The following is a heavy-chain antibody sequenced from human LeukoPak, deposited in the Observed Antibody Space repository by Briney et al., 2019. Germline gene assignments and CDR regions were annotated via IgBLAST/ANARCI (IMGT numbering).Heavy chain of an antibody. J-gene: IGHJ5*02. D-gene: IGHD2-15*01. CDR1: GGSFSGYY. Sequence: PSETLSLTCAVYGGSFSGYYWSWIRQPPGKGLEWIGEINHSGSTNYNPSLKSRVTISVDTSKNQFSLKLSSVTAADTAVYYCARTVQYCSGGSCYSWYLLADSWFDPWGQGTLVTVSS. V-gene: IGHV4-34*01. CDR3: ARTVQYCSGGSCYSWYLLADSWFDP. CDR2: INHSGST.